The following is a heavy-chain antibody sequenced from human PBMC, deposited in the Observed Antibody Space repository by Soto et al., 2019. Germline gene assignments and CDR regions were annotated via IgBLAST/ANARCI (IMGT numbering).Heavy chain of an antibody. Sequence: PSVTLSLTCTVSGGSLSNYYWSWIPQPSEKRLEWIGRVSSTGSSYYNPSLKSRVTISVDTSKNQVSLNLTSVTTAHTPVYYCARGGPAAGTHWFVTLGQGALVNVFS. CDR1: GGSLSNYY. D-gene: IGHD6-13*01. J-gene: IGHJ5*02. V-gene: IGHV4-4*07. CDR3: ARGGPAAGTHWFVT. CDR2: VSSTGSS.